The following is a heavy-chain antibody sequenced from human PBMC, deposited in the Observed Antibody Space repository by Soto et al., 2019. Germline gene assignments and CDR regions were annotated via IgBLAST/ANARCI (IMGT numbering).Heavy chain of an antibody. V-gene: IGHV1-69*12. CDR1: GGTFSSYA. CDR3: AGNPFSSHHYYYGMDV. J-gene: IGHJ6*02. CDR2: IIPIFGTA. Sequence: QVQLVQSGAEVKKPGSSVKVSCKASGGTFSSYAISWVRQAPGQGLEWMGGIIPIFGTANYAQKFQGRVTITADESTSTAYREVSSLRSEDTAVYYCAGNPFSSHHYYYGMDVWGQGTTVTVSS.